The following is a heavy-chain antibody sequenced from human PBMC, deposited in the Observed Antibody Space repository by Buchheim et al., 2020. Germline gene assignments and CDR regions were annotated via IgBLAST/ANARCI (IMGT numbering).Heavy chain of an antibody. Sequence: QAQLQQSGPGLVKPSQTLSLTCALSGDSVSSNGAAWNWIRQSPSRGLEWLGRTYYKSKWYYDYAVSVKSRITITPDTSKNQFSLQLNSVTPEDTAVYYCAREFYSSSWYSTHANFDSWGQGTL. V-gene: IGHV6-1*01. D-gene: IGHD6-13*01. CDR1: GDSVSSNGAA. J-gene: IGHJ4*02. CDR3: AREFYSSSWYSTHANFDS. CDR2: TYYKSKWYY.